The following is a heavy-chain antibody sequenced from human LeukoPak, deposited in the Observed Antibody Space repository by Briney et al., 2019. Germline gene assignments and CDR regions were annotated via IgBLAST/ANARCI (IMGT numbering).Heavy chain of an antibody. J-gene: IGHJ4*02. V-gene: IGHV4-59*01. CDR1: GGSISSYY. D-gene: IGHD6-6*01. CDR3: ARYSSSSGPTYYFDY. Sequence: SETLSLTCTVSGGSISSYYWSWIRQPPGKGLEWIGYIYYSGSTNYNPSLKSRVTISVDTSKNQFSLKLSSVTAADTAVHYCARYSSSSGPTYYFDYWGQGTLVTVSS. CDR2: IYYSGST.